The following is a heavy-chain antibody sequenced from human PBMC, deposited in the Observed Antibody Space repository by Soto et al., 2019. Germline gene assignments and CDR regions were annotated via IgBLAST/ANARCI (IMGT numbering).Heavy chain of an antibody. CDR3: AREKVVTRDSDVLDAFDI. J-gene: IGHJ3*02. D-gene: IGHD3-22*01. Sequence: QVQLVQSGAEVKKPGSSVKVSCKASGGTFSSYAISWVRQATGQGLEWMGGIIPIFGTANYAQKFQGRVTITADESTSTAYMELSSLRSEDTAVYYCAREKVVTRDSDVLDAFDIWGQGTMVTVSS. CDR1: GGTFSSYA. CDR2: IIPIFGTA. V-gene: IGHV1-69*12.